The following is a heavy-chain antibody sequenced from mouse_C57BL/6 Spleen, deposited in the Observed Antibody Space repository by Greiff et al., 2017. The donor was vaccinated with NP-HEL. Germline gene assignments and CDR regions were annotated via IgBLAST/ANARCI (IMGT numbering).Heavy chain of an antibody. J-gene: IGHJ2*01. Sequence: EVQVVESGGGLVKPGGSLKLSCAASGFTFSSYTMSWVRQTPEKRLEWVATISGGGGNTYYPDSVKGRFTISRDNAKNTLYLQMSSLRSEDTALYYCARRGLPPFDYWGQGTTLTVSS. CDR3: ARRGLPPFDY. CDR2: ISGGGGNT. D-gene: IGHD5-5*01. V-gene: IGHV5-9*01. CDR1: GFTFSSYT.